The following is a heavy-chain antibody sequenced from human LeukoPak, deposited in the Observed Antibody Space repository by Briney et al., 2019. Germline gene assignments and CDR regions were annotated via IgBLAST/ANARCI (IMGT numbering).Heavy chain of an antibody. CDR3: ARVDCSSTSCYGGGWFDP. Sequence: SVKVSCKASGGTFSSYAISWVRQAPGQGLEWIGRIIPIFDTANYAQKFQGRVTITTDESTTTAYMELSSLRSEDTAVYYCARVDCSSTSCYGGGWFDPWGQGTLVTVSS. CDR1: GGTFSSYA. D-gene: IGHD2-2*01. V-gene: IGHV1-69*05. CDR2: IIPIFDTA. J-gene: IGHJ5*02.